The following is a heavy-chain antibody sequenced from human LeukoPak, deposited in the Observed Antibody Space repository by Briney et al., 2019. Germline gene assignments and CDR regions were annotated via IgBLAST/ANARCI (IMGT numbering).Heavy chain of an antibody. CDR3: ARVVSSVDY. Sequence: GGSLRLSCAASGFTLSPYEMNWVRQAPGKGLEWVSYISSGGETMYYADSVKGRFTFSRHNAKNSLYLQMNSLRVEDTAVYYCARVVSSVDYWGQGTLVTVSS. V-gene: IGHV3-48*03. J-gene: IGHJ4*02. D-gene: IGHD6-19*01. CDR1: GFTLSPYE. CDR2: ISSGGETM.